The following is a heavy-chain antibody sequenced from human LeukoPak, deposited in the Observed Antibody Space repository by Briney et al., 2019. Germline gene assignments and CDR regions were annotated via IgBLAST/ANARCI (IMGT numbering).Heavy chain of an antibody. Sequence: HPGGSLRLSCAASEFTFSSYAMTWVRQAPGKGLEWVSAISGSGGSTYYADSVKGRFTISRDNSKNTLYLQMNSLRAEDTAVYYCAKIGGDFWSGYYSYYGMDVWGQGTTVTVSS. CDR3: AKIGGDFWSGYYSYYGMDV. CDR1: EFTFSSYA. CDR2: ISGSGGST. D-gene: IGHD3-3*01. J-gene: IGHJ6*02. V-gene: IGHV3-23*01.